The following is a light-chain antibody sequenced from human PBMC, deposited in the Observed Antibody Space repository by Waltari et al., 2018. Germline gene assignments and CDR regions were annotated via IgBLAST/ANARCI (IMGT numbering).Light chain of an antibody. V-gene: IGLV2-14*03. J-gene: IGLJ3*02. CDR1: SSDVGAFNF. Sequence: QSALTQPASVSGSPGQSITITCTGTSSDVGAFNFVSWYQEHPGKAPKLLIYDVVNRPSGVSNPFSGSKSGNKASLTISGLQAEDEADYYCTSYTTGSTLVVFGGGTKLTVL. CDR2: DVV. CDR3: TSYTTGSTLVV.